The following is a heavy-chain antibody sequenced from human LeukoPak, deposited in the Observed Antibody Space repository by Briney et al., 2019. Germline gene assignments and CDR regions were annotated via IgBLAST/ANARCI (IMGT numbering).Heavy chain of an antibody. CDR2: IYYSGST. CDR1: GGSISSSSYY. D-gene: IGHD3-22*01. V-gene: IGHV4-39*02. J-gene: IGHJ4*02. CDR3: ARETGRAIVVVAHDY. Sequence: SETLSLTCTVSGGSISSSSYYWGWIRQPPGKGLEWIGSIYYSGSTYYNPSLKSRVTISVDTSKNQFSLKLSSVTAADTAVYYCARETGRAIVVVAHDYWGQGTLVTVSS.